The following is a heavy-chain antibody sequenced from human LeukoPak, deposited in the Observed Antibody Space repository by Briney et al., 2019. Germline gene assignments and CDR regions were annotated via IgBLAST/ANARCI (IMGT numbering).Heavy chain of an antibody. V-gene: IGHV4-39*07. Sequence: PSETLSLTCTVSGGSISSSSYYWGWIRQPPGKGLEWIGSIYYSGSTYYNPSLKSRVTISVDTSKNQFSLKLSSVTAADTAVYYCAGVPPRWGDDSSYVFDYWGQGTLVTVSS. J-gene: IGHJ4*02. CDR2: IYYSGST. CDR3: AGVPPRWGDDSSYVFDY. D-gene: IGHD3-22*01. CDR1: GGSISSSSYY.